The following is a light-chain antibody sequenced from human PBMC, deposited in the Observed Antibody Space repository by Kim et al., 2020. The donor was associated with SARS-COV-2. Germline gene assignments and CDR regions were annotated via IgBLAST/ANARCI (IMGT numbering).Light chain of an antibody. CDR1: SSNIGAAYD. J-gene: IGLJ1*01. V-gene: IGLV1-40*01. CDR3: QSYDNNLGGYV. CDR2: ASN. Sequence: RVTISGTGSSSNIGAAYDDQWYQQLPQTAPKLLIYASNKRPSGVPDRFSGSKSGTSASLAITGLQAEDEADYYCQSYDNNLGGYVFGSGTKVTVL.